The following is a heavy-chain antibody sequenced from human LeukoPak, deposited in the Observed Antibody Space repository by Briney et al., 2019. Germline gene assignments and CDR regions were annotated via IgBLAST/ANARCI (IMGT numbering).Heavy chain of an antibody. Sequence: PGGSLRLSCAASGFTVSGSYMSWIRQAPGKGLEWVSILCSVGTIYYADSVKGRFTISRDNSKNTLYLQMNSLRVEDAAVYYCARLVVDSHAFDVWGQGTMVTVSS. D-gene: IGHD6-19*01. J-gene: IGHJ3*01. V-gene: IGHV3-53*01. CDR3: ARLVVDSHAFDV. CDR2: LCSVGTI. CDR1: GFTVSGSY.